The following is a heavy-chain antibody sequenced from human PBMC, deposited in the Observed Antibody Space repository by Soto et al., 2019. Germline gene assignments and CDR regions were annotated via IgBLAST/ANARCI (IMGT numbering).Heavy chain of an antibody. CDR3: ARSGAAAGPGDY. CDR2: IYYSGST. Sequence: SETLSLTCTVSGGSISSGGYYWSWIRQHPGKGLEWIGYIYYSGSTYYNPSLKSRVTISVDTSKNQFSLKLSSVTAADTAVYYCARSGAAAGPGDYWGQGTLVTVSS. CDR1: GGSISSGGYY. D-gene: IGHD6-13*01. J-gene: IGHJ4*02. V-gene: IGHV4-31*03.